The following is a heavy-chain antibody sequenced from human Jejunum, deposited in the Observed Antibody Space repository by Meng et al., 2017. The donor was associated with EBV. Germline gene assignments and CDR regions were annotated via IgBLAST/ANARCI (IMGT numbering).Heavy chain of an antibody. CDR2: MSPDNGDT. J-gene: IGHJ4*02. D-gene: IGHD5-24*01. V-gene: IGHV1-8*01. Sequence: QVQLVQSGAEGRKPGASVKASCKASGYTFTTHHINWVRQATGQGLEYMGWMSPDNGDTGYAQNFQGRLTMTRDTSISTAYMELSSLTSDDTAVYYCARGDGYNLYWGQGTLVTVSS. CDR3: ARGDGYNLY. CDR1: GYTFTTHH.